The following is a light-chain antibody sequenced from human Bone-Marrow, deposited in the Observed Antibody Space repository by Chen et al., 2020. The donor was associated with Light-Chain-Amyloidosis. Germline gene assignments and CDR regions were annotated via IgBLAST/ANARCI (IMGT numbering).Light chain of an antibody. V-gene: IGLV2-14*01. CDR2: EVT. Sequence: QSALTQPASVSGSPGQSITISCTGTSSDVGGDNHVSWYQQHPDKVPKLMIYEVTNRPSWVPDRFSGSKSDHTASLTISGLQTEDEADYFCSSYTITNTLVFGSGTRVTVL. J-gene: IGLJ1*01. CDR1: SSDVGGDNH. CDR3: SSYTITNTLV.